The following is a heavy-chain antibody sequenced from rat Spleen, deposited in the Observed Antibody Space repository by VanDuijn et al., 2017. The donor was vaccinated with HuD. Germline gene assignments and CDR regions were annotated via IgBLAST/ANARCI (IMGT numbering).Heavy chain of an antibody. CDR2: VSPTGGST. CDR3: TTDPTTGRDY. Sequence: EVQLVESGGGLVQPGRSLKLSCAASGFTFSDYYMAWVRQAPKKGLEWVASVSPTGGSTYYRDSVKGRFTISRDNAKSTLYLQMDSLRSEDTATYYCTTDPTTGRDYWGQGVMVTVSS. J-gene: IGHJ2*01. CDR1: GFTFSDYY. D-gene: IGHD1-7*01. V-gene: IGHV5-20*01.